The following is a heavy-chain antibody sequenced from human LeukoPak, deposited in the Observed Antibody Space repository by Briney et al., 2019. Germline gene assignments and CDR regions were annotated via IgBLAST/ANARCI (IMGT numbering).Heavy chain of an antibody. V-gene: IGHV4-39*07. D-gene: IGHD3-16*01. CDR2: IYYSGST. J-gene: IGHJ4*02. CDR1: GGAISSSSYY. CDR3: ARGDLAY. Sequence: PSETLSLTCTVSGGAISSSSYYWGWIRQPPGKGLEWIGNIYYSGSTYYNPSLKSRVTLSVDTSKNQFSLKLSSVTAADTAVYYCARGDLAYWGQGTLVTVSS.